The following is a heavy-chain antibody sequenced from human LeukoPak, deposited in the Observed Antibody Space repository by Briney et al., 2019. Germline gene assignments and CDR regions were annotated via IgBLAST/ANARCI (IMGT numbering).Heavy chain of an antibody. J-gene: IGHJ4*02. Sequence: SETLSLTCTVSGGSISSYYWSRIRQLPGKGLEWIGYIYYTGSTNYNPSLKSRVTMSVDTSKNQFSLNLYSVSAADTAVYYCARHFDYWGQGTLVTVSS. CDR2: IYYTGST. CDR3: ARHFDY. V-gene: IGHV4-59*08. CDR1: GGSISSYY.